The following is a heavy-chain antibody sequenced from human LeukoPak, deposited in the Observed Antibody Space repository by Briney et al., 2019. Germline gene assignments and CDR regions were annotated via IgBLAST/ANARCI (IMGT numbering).Heavy chain of an antibody. CDR3: ARDLTTSDN. Sequence: LTGGSLRLSCAASGFTFDDYGMSWVRQAPGKGLEWVSGINWSGGRTGYADSLKGRFTISRDNAKNTLYLQMNSLRDEYTALYYCARDLTTSDNWGQRTLVTVSS. CDR1: GFTFDDYG. D-gene: IGHD1/OR15-1a*01. J-gene: IGHJ4*02. V-gene: IGHV3-20*04. CDR2: INWSGGRT.